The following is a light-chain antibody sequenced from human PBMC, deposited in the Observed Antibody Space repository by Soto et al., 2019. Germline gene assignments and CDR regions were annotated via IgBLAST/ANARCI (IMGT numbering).Light chain of an antibody. CDR3: QQRSNWPLT. Sequence: EIVLTQSPGTLSLSPGEGATLSCRASQSISNFLAWYQQKPGQAPRLLIFDVSTRATGVPPRFSGSGSGTDFALTIIGLEPEDFAIYYCQQRSNWPLTFXGGTKADIK. V-gene: IGKV3-11*01. J-gene: IGKJ4*01. CDR1: QSISNF. CDR2: DVS.